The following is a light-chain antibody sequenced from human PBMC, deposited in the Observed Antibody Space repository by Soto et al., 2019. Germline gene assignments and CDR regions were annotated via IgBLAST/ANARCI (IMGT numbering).Light chain of an antibody. Sequence: DIQMTQCPSTLSAAVGDRFTITFLASQSINIWLAWFQQKPGKAPKLLIYRASTLESGVPTRFSGSGSGTEFTLTISSLQPDDFTTYYCQQYDSNPLTFGGGTKVDIK. CDR1: QSINIW. J-gene: IGKJ4*01. V-gene: IGKV1-5*03. CDR2: RAS. CDR3: QQYDSNPLT.